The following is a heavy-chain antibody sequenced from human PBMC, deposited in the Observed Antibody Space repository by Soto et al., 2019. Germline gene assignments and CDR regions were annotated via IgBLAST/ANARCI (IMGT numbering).Heavy chain of an antibody. Sequence: PSETLSLTCTVSGGSINSGDYHWTWIRHFPGKGLEWIGGIYYSASTYYNPALVSRITISLDTSKNQFSLKLTSVTAADTAVYYCARDSRTPSGGMDVWGQGTTVTVSS. J-gene: IGHJ6*02. V-gene: IGHV4-30-4*01. CDR2: IYYSAST. CDR1: GGSINSGDYH. CDR3: ARDSRTPSGGMDV.